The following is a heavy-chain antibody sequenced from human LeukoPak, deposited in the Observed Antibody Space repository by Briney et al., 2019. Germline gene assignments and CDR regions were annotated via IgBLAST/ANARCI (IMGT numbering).Heavy chain of an antibody. CDR3: ARSYYDSSGYSEIFDY. V-gene: IGHV4-59*01. D-gene: IGHD3-22*01. CDR2: IYYSGST. CDR1: GGSISSYY. Sequence: SETLSLTCTVSGGSISSYYWSWIRQPPGKGLEWIGYIYYSGSTNYNPSLKSRVTISVDTSKNQFSLKLSSVTAADTAVYYCARSYYDSSGYSEIFDYWGQGTLVTVSS. J-gene: IGHJ4*02.